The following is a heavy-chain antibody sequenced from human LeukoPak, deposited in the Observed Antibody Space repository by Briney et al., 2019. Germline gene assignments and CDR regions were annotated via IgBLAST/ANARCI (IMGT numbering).Heavy chain of an antibody. Sequence: SETLSLTCTVSGGSISSSSYYWGWIRQPPGKGLEWIGYIYYGGSTNYNPSLKSRVTISVDTSKNQFSLKLSSVTAADTAVYYCARDAVARSTYYYGVDVWGQGTTVTVSS. D-gene: IGHD6-19*01. V-gene: IGHV4-61*01. J-gene: IGHJ6*02. CDR1: GGSISSSSYY. CDR3: ARDAVARSTYYYGVDV. CDR2: IYYGGST.